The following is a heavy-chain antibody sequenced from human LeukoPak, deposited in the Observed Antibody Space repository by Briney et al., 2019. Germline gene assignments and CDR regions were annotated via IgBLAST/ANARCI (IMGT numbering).Heavy chain of an antibody. V-gene: IGHV3-21*01. J-gene: IGHJ4*02. CDR1: GFTFSSYG. CDR3: ARAWSDFDY. Sequence: PGGSLRLSCAASGFTFSSYGMNWVRQAPGQGLEWVSSFSGSSSYIYYADSVKGRFTISRDNAKNSLYLQMNSLSAEDSAVYYCARAWSDFDYWGQGTLVTVSS. CDR2: FSGSSSYI.